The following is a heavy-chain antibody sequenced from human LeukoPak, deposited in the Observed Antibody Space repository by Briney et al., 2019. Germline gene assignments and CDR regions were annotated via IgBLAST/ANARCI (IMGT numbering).Heavy chain of an antibody. CDR3: ATQSLLAGVPYGYFQF. V-gene: IGHV1-24*01. CDR1: GDSLSDLP. Sequence: ASVKVSCKVTGDSLSDLPMHWVRHVAGKGLEWMGGFDPEFSEPVYAQRFQGRVTMSEDTSTDTAFVELTSLKSEDTAVYFCATQSLLAGVPYGYFQFWGPGTLVIVSS. J-gene: IGHJ1*01. D-gene: IGHD3-10*01. CDR2: FDPEFSEP.